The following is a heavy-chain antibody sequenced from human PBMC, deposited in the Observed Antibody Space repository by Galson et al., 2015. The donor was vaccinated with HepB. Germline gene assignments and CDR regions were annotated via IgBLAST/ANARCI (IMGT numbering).Heavy chain of an antibody. V-gene: IGHV1-8*01. Sequence: SVKVSCKASGYTFGDYDINWVRQATVGLEWMGWMSPRNGYADYAHKFQGRVTMTRNTSLNTAYMELSSPTSEDTAVYYCARAVRPRMVTPGYRGQGTLVTVSS. CDR1: GYTFGDYD. CDR2: MSPRNGYA. CDR3: ARAVRPRMVTPGY. J-gene: IGHJ4*02. D-gene: IGHD2-21*02.